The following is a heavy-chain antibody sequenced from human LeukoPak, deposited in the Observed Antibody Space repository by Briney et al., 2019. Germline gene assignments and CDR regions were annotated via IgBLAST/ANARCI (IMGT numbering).Heavy chain of an antibody. CDR1: GYTFTSYG. Sequence: ASVKVSCKASGYTFTSYGISWVRQAPGQGLEWMGWISAYNGNTNYAQKLQGRVTMTTDTSTSTAYMELRSLRSGDTAVYYCARDRSSGWYPLPFDYWGQGTLVTVSS. J-gene: IGHJ4*02. V-gene: IGHV1-18*04. CDR2: ISAYNGNT. D-gene: IGHD6-19*01. CDR3: ARDRSSGWYPLPFDY.